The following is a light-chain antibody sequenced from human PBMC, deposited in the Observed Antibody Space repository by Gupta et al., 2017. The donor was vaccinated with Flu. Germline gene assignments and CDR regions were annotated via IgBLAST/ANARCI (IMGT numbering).Light chain of an antibody. V-gene: IGLV1-51*01. CDR3: GAGGSRGNVYV. J-gene: IGLJ3*02. CDR2: DNN. Sequence: IYDNNKRPSGIPERFSGSKSGTAATLGITGLQAGEEADYDCGAGGSRGNVYVFGGGTKLTVL.